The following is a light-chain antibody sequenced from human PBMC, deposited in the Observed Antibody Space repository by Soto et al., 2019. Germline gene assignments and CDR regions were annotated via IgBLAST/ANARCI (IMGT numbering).Light chain of an antibody. CDR2: AAS. CDR1: QSISSY. Sequence: DIHLHQYQSSLPASLGNRVTITCPASQSISSYLDWYQQKPGKAPKLLIYAASSLQSGVPSRFSGSGSGTEFTLTISSLQPDDFATYYCQHYKMYSPWTFGQGTKVEIK. V-gene: IGKV1-5*01. CDR3: QHYKMYSPWT. J-gene: IGKJ1*01.